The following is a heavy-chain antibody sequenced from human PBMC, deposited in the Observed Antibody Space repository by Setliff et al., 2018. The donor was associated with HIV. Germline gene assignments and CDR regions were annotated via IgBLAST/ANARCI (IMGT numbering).Heavy chain of an antibody. Sequence: SVKVSCKASGGTFSSYTISGVRQAPGQGLEWMGRIIPILGIANYAQKFQGRVTMTRDTSISTAYMELSRLRSDDTALYYCARTLYSSFSSFDYWGQGTLVTVSS. CDR3: ARTLYSSFSSFDY. V-gene: IGHV1-69*02. CDR1: GGTFSSYT. CDR2: IIPILGIA. D-gene: IGHD6-19*01. J-gene: IGHJ4*02.